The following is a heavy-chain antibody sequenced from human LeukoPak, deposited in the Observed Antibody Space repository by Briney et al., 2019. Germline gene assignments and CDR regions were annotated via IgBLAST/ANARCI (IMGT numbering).Heavy chain of an antibody. D-gene: IGHD3-16*02. CDR2: IDWDDEK. V-gene: IGHV2-70*04. Sequence: SGPALVKPTQTLTLTCTFSGFSLSTSGMRVSWIRQPQGKALEWLARIDWDDEKFYSTSLKTRLTISKDTSKNQVVLTMTNMDPVDTATYYCVREGGIMITFGGVIEPYYFDYWGPGTLVTVSS. CDR1: GFSLSTSGMR. J-gene: IGHJ4*02. CDR3: VREGGIMITFGGVIEPYYFDY.